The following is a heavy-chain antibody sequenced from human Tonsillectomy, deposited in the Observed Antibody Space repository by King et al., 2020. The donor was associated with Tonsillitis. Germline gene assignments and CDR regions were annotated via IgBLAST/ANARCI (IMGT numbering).Heavy chain of an antibody. CDR2: ISWNSGSI. Sequence: VQLVESGGGLVQPGRSLRLSCAASGFTFDDYAMHWVRQAPGKGLEWVSGISWNSGSIGYADSVQGRFTISRDNAKNSLYLQMNSLRAEDTALYYCAKDIVGATTVFFDYWGQGTLVTVSS. CDR1: GFTFDDYA. J-gene: IGHJ4*02. V-gene: IGHV3-9*01. D-gene: IGHD1-26*01. CDR3: AKDIVGATTVFFDY.